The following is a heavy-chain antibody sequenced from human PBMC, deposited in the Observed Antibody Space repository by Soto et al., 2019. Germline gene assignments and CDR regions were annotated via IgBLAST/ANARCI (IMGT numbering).Heavy chain of an antibody. CDR3: ARDRLRLGELSLIGYFDY. V-gene: IGHV3-30*06. J-gene: IGHJ4*02. D-gene: IGHD3-16*02. Sequence: SCKACGYTFTSTWMHWVRQAPGKGLEWVGVISYDGINEYYADSVKGRFTISRDNSKNTLFLQMSSLRVEDTAVYYCARDRLRLGELSLIGYFDYWGQGTLVTVSS. CDR1: GYTFTSTW. CDR2: ISYDGINE.